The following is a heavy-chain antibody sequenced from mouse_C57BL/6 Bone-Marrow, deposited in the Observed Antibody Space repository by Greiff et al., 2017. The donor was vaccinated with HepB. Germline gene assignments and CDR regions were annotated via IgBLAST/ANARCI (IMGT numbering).Heavy chain of an antibody. V-gene: IGHV3-6*01. D-gene: IGHD1-1*01. CDR3: ARGLRGGYFDV. Sequence: EVQLKESGPGLVKPSQSLSLTCSVTGYSITSGYDWNWIRQFPGNKLEWMGYISYDGSNNYNPSLKNRISITRDTSKNQFFLKLNSVTTEDTATYYCARGLRGGYFDVWGTGTTVTVSS. CDR1: GYSITSGYD. CDR2: ISYDGSN. J-gene: IGHJ1*03.